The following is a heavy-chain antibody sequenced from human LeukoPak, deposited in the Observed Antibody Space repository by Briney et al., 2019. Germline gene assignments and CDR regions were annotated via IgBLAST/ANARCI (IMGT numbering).Heavy chain of an antibody. D-gene: IGHD1-26*01. V-gene: IGHV3-30*18. Sequence: GSLRLSCAASGFTFSSYGMHWVRQAPGKGLEWVAVISYDGSNKYYADSVKGRFTISRDNSKNTLYLQMNSLRAEDTAVYYCAKDVKVGAHYFDYWGQGTLVTVSS. J-gene: IGHJ4*02. CDR3: AKDVKVGAHYFDY. CDR2: ISYDGSNK. CDR1: GFTFSSYG.